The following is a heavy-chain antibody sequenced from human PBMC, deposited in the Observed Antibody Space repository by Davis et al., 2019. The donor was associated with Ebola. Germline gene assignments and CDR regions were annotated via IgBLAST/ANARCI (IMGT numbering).Heavy chain of an antibody. J-gene: IGHJ3*02. D-gene: IGHD2-2*01. CDR1: GYSFTSYW. Sequence: PGGSLRLSCKGSGYSFTSYWIGWVRQMPGKGLEWMGIIYPGDSDTRYSPSFQGQVTISADKSISTAYLQWSSLKASDTAMYYCARTRIVVVPAAPDAFDIWGQGTMVTVSS. V-gene: IGHV5-51*01. CDR2: IYPGDSDT. CDR3: ARTRIVVVPAAPDAFDI.